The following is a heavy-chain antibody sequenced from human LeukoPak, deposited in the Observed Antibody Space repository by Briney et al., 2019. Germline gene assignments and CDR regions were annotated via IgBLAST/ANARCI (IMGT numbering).Heavy chain of an antibody. CDR1: GFTFSSYA. D-gene: IGHD2-2*01. CDR3: ARGSLGIYCSSTSCYDNVDY. CDR2: ISGSGGST. V-gene: IGHV3-23*01. Sequence: GGSLRLSCAASGFTFSSYAMSWVRQAPGKGLEWVSAISGSGGSTNYADSVKGRFTISRDNSKNTLYLQMNSLRAEDTAVYYCARGSLGIYCSSTSCYDNVDYWGQGTLVTVSS. J-gene: IGHJ4*02.